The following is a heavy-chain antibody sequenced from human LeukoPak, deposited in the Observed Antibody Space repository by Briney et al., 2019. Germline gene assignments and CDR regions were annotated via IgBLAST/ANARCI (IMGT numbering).Heavy chain of an antibody. D-gene: IGHD5-24*01. V-gene: IGHV4-61*08. CDR3: ARYGSATIARFDY. Sequence: SQTLSLTCTVSGGSISSGGYYWSWIRQPPGKGLEWIGYIYYSGSTIYNPSLKSRVTISVDTSKNQFSLNLTSATAADTAVYYCARYGSATIARFDYWGQGTLVTVSS. J-gene: IGHJ4*02. CDR1: GGSISSGGYY. CDR2: IYYSGST.